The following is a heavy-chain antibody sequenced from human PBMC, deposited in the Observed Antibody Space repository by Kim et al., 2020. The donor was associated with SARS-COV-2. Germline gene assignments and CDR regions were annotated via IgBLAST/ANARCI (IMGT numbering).Heavy chain of an antibody. D-gene: IGHD6-13*01. V-gene: IGHV3-21*01. Sequence: GGSLRLSCAASGFTFSSYSMNWVRQAPGKGLEWVSSISSSSSYIYYADSVKGRFTISRDNAKNSLYLQMNSLRAEDTAVYYCARLSAAGLLYYYGMDVWGQGTTVTVSS. J-gene: IGHJ6*02. CDR2: ISSSSSYI. CDR1: GFTFSSYS. CDR3: ARLSAAGLLYYYGMDV.